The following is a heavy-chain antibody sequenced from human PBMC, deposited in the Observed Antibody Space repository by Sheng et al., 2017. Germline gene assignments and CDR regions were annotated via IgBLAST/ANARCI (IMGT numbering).Heavy chain of an antibody. D-gene: IGHD2-21*01. CDR3: ARLQGGDCYSCFDY. CDR2: IIPILGIA. V-gene: IGHV1-69*02. CDR1: GGTFSSYT. Sequence: QVQLVQSGAEVKKPGSSVKVSCKASGGTFSSYTISWVRQAPGQGLEWMGRIIPILGIANYAQKFQGRVTITADKSTSTAYMELSSLRSEDTAVYYCARLQGGDCYSCFDYWGQGTLVTVSS. J-gene: IGHJ4*02.